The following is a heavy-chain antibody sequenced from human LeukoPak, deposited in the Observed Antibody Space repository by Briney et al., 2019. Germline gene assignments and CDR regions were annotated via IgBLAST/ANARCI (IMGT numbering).Heavy chain of an antibody. CDR2: ISGSGGST. D-gene: IGHD5-12*01. CDR3: AKDLSGYDPLHFDY. J-gene: IGHJ4*02. V-gene: IGHV3-23*01. Sequence: GGSLTLSCAASGFTFSSFAMSWLRHAPGQGREWVSAISGSGGSTYYADSVKGRFTISRDNSKTTLYLQMNSIRAEDTAVYYCAKDLSGYDPLHFDYWGQGTLVTVSS. CDR1: GFTFSSFA.